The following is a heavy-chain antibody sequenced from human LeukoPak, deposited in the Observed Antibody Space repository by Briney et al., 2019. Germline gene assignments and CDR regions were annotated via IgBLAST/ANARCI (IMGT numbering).Heavy chain of an antibody. CDR2: INHSGST. Sequence: SETLSLTCAVYGGSFSGYYWSWIRQPPGKGLEWIGEINHSGSTNYDPSLKSRVTISVDTSKNQFSLKLSSVTAADTAVYYCASGSGSYYAPRPDYWGQGTLVTVSS. CDR1: GGSFSGYY. V-gene: IGHV4-34*01. CDR3: ASGSGSYYAPRPDY. D-gene: IGHD1-26*01. J-gene: IGHJ4*02.